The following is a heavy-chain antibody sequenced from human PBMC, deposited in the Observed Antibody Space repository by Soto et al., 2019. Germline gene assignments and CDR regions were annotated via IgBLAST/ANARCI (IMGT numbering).Heavy chain of an antibody. D-gene: IGHD6-19*01. V-gene: IGHV3-30*18. CDR2: VSHDGRNT. CDR3: AKGGRQWLVTSDFNY. Sequence: GGSLRLSCAASGFTFSDYAMHWVRQAPGKGLEWVAVVSHDGRNTRYADSVKGRFTISRDSSKNTVSLEMTSLRAEDTAVYYCAKGGRQWLVTSDFNYWGQGALVTVPQ. J-gene: IGHJ4*02. CDR1: GFTFSDYA.